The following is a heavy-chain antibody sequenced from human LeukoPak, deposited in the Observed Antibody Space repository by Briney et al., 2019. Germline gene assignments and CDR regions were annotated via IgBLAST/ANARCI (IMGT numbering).Heavy chain of an antibody. V-gene: IGHV3-30-3*01. D-gene: IGHD2-21*02. CDR3: ARAAYCGGDCYLFDY. CDR2: ISYDGSNK. CDR1: GFTFSSYA. Sequence: GGSLRLSCAASGFTFSSYAVHWVRQAPGKGLEWVAVISYDGSNKFYAESVKGRFTISRDNSKSTLYLQMNSLRPEDTAVYYCARAAYCGGDCYLFDYWGQGTLVTVFS. J-gene: IGHJ4*02.